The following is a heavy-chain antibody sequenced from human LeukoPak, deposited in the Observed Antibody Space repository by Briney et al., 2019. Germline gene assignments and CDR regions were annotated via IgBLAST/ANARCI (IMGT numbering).Heavy chain of an antibody. CDR2: INPSGGST. D-gene: IGHD1-26*01. CDR3: ATXYSGSYYRAYYYYGMDV. Sequence: ASVKVSCKASGYTFTSYYMHWVRQAPGQGLEWMGIINPSGGSTSYAQKFQGRVTMTEDTSTDTAYMELSSLRSEDTAVYYCATXYSGSYYRAYYYYGMDVWGQGTTVTVSS. CDR1: GYTFTSYY. J-gene: IGHJ6*02. V-gene: IGHV1-46*01.